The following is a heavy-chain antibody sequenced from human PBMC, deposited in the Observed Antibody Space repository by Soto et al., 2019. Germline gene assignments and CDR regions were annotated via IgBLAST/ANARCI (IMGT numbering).Heavy chain of an antibody. CDR1: GGSFPSDT. V-gene: IGHV1-69*01. D-gene: IGHD3-22*01. Sequence: QVQLMQSGAEVKKPGSSVKVSCKAAGGSFPSDTISWVRQAPGQGLEWLGGIVPVFGTPNHAQKFQGRVTISAHGSTNTAYMELTSLRPEDTAVYYCTRPSSGYYHDAFDIWGQGTVVTVSS. CDR3: TRPSSGYYHDAFDI. J-gene: IGHJ3*02. CDR2: IVPVFGTP.